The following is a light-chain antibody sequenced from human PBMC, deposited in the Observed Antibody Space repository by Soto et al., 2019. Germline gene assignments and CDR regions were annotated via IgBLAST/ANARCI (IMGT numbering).Light chain of an antibody. V-gene: IGKV3-11*01. CDR1: QSVRSY. CDR2: DAS. J-gene: IGKJ4*01. Sequence: EIVLTQSPATLSLSPGERATLSCRASQSVRSYLAWYQQRPGQAPRLLIYDASNRATGIPARFSGSGSWTDFTLTISSLEPEDFAVYYCQQHSSWPRLTFGRGTKVEIK. CDR3: QQHSSWPRLT.